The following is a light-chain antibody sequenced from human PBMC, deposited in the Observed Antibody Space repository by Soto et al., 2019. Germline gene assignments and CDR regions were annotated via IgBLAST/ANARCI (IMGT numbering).Light chain of an antibody. CDR2: AAF. J-gene: IGKJ1*01. CDR1: QVIRND. V-gene: IGKV1-17*01. Sequence: DIQMTQSPSSLSASVGDRVTITCRASQVIRNDVGWYQQKPGKTPKRLIYAAFNLQSGVPSRFSGSGSGTDFTLTISSLQPEDFATYYCLQHNSYPRTFGQGTKVEIK. CDR3: LQHNSYPRT.